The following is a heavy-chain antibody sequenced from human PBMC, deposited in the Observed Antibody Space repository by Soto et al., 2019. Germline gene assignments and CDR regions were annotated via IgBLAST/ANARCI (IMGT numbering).Heavy chain of an antibody. CDR2: VYHTGGT. CDR1: GGSFKSGSYS. Sequence: SETLSLTCTVSGGSFKSGSYSWSWIRRPPGKGLEWIGYVYHTGGTSYNPSLKSRVSISMHTSKNQFSLNLANLDPVDTTTYFCAHSGQLGSRYDYWGQGTQVTVSS. D-gene: IGHD1-1*01. V-gene: IGHV4-61*01. J-gene: IGHJ4*02. CDR3: AHSGQLGSRYDY.